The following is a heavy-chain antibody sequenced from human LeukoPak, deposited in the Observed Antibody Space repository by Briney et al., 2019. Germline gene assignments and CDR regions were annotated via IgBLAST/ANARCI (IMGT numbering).Heavy chain of an antibody. Sequence: ASVKVSCKASGYTLTSYDISWVRQAPGQGLEWMGWISAYSADTNYAPNLQGRVSMTADTSTTTAYMELKSLRSDDTAMYYCASGGYWGQGTQVTVSS. J-gene: IGHJ4*02. V-gene: IGHV1-18*01. CDR1: GYTLTSYD. CDR2: ISAYSADT. D-gene: IGHD3-16*01. CDR3: ASGGY.